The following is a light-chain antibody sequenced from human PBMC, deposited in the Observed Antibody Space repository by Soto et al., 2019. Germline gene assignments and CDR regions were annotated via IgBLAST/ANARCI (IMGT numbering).Light chain of an antibody. CDR3: SSYAGSNNV. CDR1: SSDVGGYNY. Sequence: QSVLTQPPSASGSPGQSVTISCTGTSSDVGGYNYVSWYQQHPGKAPKLIIYEVNKRPSGVPDRFSGSKSGNTASLAVSGRQVEDEADYYCSSYAGSNNVFGTGTKLTVL. CDR2: EVN. V-gene: IGLV2-8*01. J-gene: IGLJ1*01.